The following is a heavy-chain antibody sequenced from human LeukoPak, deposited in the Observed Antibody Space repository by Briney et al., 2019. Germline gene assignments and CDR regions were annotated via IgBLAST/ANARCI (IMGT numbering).Heavy chain of an antibody. CDR3: AKDRSTYSYGYADFDY. CDR2: ISYDGSNK. J-gene: IGHJ4*02. Sequence: GRSLRLSCAASEFPFSNYAMHWVRQAPGKGLEWVAVISYDGSNKYYADSVKGRFTISRDNSRNTLYLQMNSLRAEDTAVYYCAKDRSTYSYGYADFDYWGQGTLVTVSS. V-gene: IGHV3-30-3*01. D-gene: IGHD5-18*01. CDR1: EFPFSNYA.